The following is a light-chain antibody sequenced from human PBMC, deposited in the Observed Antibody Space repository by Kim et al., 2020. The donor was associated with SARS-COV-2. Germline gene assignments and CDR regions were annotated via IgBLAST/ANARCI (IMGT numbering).Light chain of an antibody. J-gene: IGLJ3*02. Sequence: VSPGQTASITCSGDKLGDKYACWYQQKPGQSPVLVIYQDSKRPSGIPERFSGSNSGNTATLTISGTQAMVEADYYCQAWDSSTGRVFGGGTQLTVL. CDR2: QDS. V-gene: IGLV3-1*01. CDR1: KLGDKY. CDR3: QAWDSSTGRV.